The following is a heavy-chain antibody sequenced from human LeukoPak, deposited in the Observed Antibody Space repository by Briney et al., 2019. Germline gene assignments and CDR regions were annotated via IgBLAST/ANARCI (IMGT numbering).Heavy chain of an antibody. J-gene: IGHJ4*02. CDR2: VSSDGYRT. D-gene: IGHD3-10*01. CDR3: AKGLGTGSVLARPLHY. Sequence: GGSLRLSCAASGFPFSTYDMHWVRQAPDKGLQWVAVVSSDGYRTDYPDSVRGRFTISRDNFKNTVDLQMISVTAEDTAMYFCAKGLGTGSVLARPLHYWGQGTLVTVSS. CDR1: GFPFSTYD. V-gene: IGHV3-30*18.